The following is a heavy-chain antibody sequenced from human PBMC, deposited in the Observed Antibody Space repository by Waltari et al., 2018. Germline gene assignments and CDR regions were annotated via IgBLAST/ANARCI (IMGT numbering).Heavy chain of an antibody. Sequence: QVQLVQSGAEVKKPGASVKVSCKASGYTFTGYYMHWVRQAPGQGLEWMGWINPNSGGTNYAQKFQGRVTMTRDTSISTAYMELSRLGSDDTAVYYCARPRAHIGLMVYATADDAVDIWGQGTMVTVSS. CDR2: INPNSGGT. CDR3: ARPRAHIGLMVYATADDAVDI. D-gene: IGHD2-8*01. J-gene: IGHJ3*02. CDR1: GYTFTGYY. V-gene: IGHV1-2*02.